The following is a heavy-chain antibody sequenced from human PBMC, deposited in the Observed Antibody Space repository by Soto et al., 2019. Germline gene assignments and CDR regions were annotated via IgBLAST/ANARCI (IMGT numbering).Heavy chain of an antibody. CDR3: AKGGLRDNIVPRDFDY. J-gene: IGHJ4*02. Sequence: GGSLRLSCAASGFTFSSYTMSWVRQAPGKGLEWVSAISGSGGSTYYADSLKGRFTISRDNSKNTLYLQMNSLRAEDTAVYYCAKGGLRDNIVPRDFDYWGQGTLVTVSS. CDR1: GFTFSSYT. CDR2: ISGSGGST. V-gene: IGHV3-23*01. D-gene: IGHD2-8*01.